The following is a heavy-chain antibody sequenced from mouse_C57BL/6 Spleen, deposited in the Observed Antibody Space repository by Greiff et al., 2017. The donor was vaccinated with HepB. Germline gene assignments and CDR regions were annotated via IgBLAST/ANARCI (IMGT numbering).Heavy chain of an antibody. CDR3: AKAGITTVVALDFDY. V-gene: IGHV1-26*01. CDR1: GYTFTDYY. D-gene: IGHD1-1*01. Sequence: VQLQQSGPELVKPGASVKISCKASGYTFTDYYMNWVKQSHGKSLEWIGDINPNNGGTSNNQKFKGKATLTVDKSSSTAYMELRSLTSEDSAVYYCAKAGITTVVALDFDYWCQGTTLTVSS. J-gene: IGHJ2*01. CDR2: INPNNGGT.